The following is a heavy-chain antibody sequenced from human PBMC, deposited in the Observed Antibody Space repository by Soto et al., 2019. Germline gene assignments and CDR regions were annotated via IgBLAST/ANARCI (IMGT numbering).Heavy chain of an antibody. CDR3: EKYWGSSSWCNWFDP. D-gene: IGHD6-13*01. J-gene: IGHJ5*02. Sequence: QVQLVESGGGLVQPGRSLSLSCAASGFSFSTTGMHWVRQAPGKGLEWVAMISHHGTAIYYADSVKGRFTISRDISNNTLFLEMSSLKPEDTAFYYREKYWGSSSWCNWFDPWGHGTLVIVSS. CDR2: ISHHGTAI. V-gene: IGHV3-30*18. CDR1: GFSFSTTG.